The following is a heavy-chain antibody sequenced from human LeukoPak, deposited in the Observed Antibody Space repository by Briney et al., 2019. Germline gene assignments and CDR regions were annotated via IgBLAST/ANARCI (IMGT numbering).Heavy chain of an antibody. J-gene: IGHJ4*02. CDR1: GYTFTNYG. V-gene: IGHV1-18*01. CDR2: ISTYNGDT. CDR3: ARGWELLG. Sequence: ASVKVSCKASGYTFTNYGISWVRQAPGQGLEWMGLISTYNGDTTYAQKIQGRVTMTTNTSTSTAYMELRSLRSDDTAVYYCARGWELLGWGQGTLVTVSS. D-gene: IGHD1-26*01.